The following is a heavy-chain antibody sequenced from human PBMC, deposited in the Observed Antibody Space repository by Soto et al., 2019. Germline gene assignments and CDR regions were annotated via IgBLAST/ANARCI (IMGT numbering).Heavy chain of an antibody. J-gene: IGHJ4*02. CDR2: ISGSGCST. CDR1: GFTFSSYA. V-gene: IGHV3-23*01. Sequence: GGSLRLSCAASGFTFSSYAMSWVRQAPGKGLEWVSAISGSGCSTYYADYVKGRFTISSDNSNNTQYRQMSSLRAEDKAVSYCAKGSPAEDQGLLGYFDYWGQGTLVTGSS. CDR3: AKGSPAEDQGLLGYFDY. D-gene: IGHD2-15*01.